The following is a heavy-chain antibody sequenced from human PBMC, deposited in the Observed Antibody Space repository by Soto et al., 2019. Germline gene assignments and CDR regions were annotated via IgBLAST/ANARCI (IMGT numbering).Heavy chain of an antibody. V-gene: IGHV4-39*01. D-gene: IGHD6-6*01. CDR1: GGSISSSSYY. CDR2: IYYSGST. Sequence: PSETLSLTCTVSGGSISSSSYYWGWIRQPPGKGLEWIGSIYYSGSTYYNPSLKSRVTISVDTSKNQFSLKLSSVTAADTAVYYCADSAARPGGWFDPWGQGTLVTVSS. CDR3: ADSAARPGGWFDP. J-gene: IGHJ5*02.